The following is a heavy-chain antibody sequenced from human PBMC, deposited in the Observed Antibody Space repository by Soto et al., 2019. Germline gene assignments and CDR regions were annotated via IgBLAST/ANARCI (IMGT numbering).Heavy chain of an antibody. V-gene: IGHV4-34*01. CDR2: IDHSGST. CDR3: ARGYVVLWFGEVPPSGFDY. CDR1: GGSFSAFY. Sequence: TLSLTCAVYGGSFSAFYWSWIRQPPGKGLEWIGEIDHSGSTNYNPSLESRVTISVDTSKNQFSLKLSSVTAADTAVYDCARGYVVLWFGEVPPSGFDYWGQGTLVTVS. J-gene: IGHJ4*02. D-gene: IGHD3-10*01.